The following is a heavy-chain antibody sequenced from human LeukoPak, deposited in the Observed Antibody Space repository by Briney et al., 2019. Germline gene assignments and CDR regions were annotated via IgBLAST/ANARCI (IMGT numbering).Heavy chain of an antibody. D-gene: IGHD3-10*02. CDR2: TNLHGTAV. Sequence: GGSLRLSWAVSGLSLSNYWMHWVRQAPGKGLVWVARTNLHGTAVDYADPVKGRFTISRDNSKNMLFLQMNSLRVEDTAVYYCASAYTYVRLGDHWGQGILVTVSP. CDR1: GLSLSNYW. CDR3: ASAYTYVRLGDH. V-gene: IGHV3-74*01. J-gene: IGHJ4*02.